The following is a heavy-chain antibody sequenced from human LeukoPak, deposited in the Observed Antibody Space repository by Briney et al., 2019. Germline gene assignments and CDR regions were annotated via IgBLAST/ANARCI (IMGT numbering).Heavy chain of an antibody. CDR3: ARDVGSGWFDY. Sequence: GGSLRLSCAVSGFSFRSHWMNWVRQAPGKGLEWVANIKEDGSQIYYVDSVKGRFTISRDNAQNSVYLQMNSLRGEDTAAYYCARDVGSGWFDYWGQGTLVTVSS. V-gene: IGHV3-7*01. CDR1: GFSFRSHW. CDR2: IKEDGSQI. D-gene: IGHD6-19*01. J-gene: IGHJ4*02.